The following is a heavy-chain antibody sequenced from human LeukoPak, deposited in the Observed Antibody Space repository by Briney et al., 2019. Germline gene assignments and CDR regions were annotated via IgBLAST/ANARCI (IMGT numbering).Heavy chain of an antibody. J-gene: IGHJ4*02. V-gene: IGHV3-23*01. Sequence: GGSLRLSCAASGFNFANHAMSWVRQTPGRGLEWVSAISGGGDITYYADSVKGRFTISRDNSKDTLFLQMHSLRPGDTAVYYCVREDTPATANYWGQGTLVTISS. CDR3: VREDTPATANY. D-gene: IGHD2-21*02. CDR1: GFNFANHA. CDR2: ISGGGDIT.